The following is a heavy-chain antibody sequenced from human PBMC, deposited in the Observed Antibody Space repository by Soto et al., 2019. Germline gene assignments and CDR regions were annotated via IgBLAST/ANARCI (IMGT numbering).Heavy chain of an antibody. Sequence: GRSLRLSCAASGFTFSDYYMSWIRQAPGKGLEWVSYISSSGSTIYYADSVKGRFTISRDNAKNSLYLQMNSLRAEDTAVYYCARDLSTEWLGFYYWGQGTLVTVSS. CDR1: GFTFSDYY. D-gene: IGHD6-19*01. V-gene: IGHV3-11*01. CDR2: ISSSGSTI. J-gene: IGHJ4*02. CDR3: ARDLSTEWLGFYY.